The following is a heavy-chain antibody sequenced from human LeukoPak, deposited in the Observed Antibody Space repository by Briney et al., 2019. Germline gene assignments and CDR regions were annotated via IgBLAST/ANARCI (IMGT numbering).Heavy chain of an antibody. CDR3: AKGMRELLFGDAFDI. CDR1: GFTFSSYA. Sequence: GGSLRLSCAASGFTFSSYAMSWVRQAPGEGLEWVSAISGSGGSTYYADSVKGRFTISRDNSKNTLYLQMNSLRAEDTAVYYCAKGMRELLFGDAFDIWGQGKMVTVSS. CDR2: ISGSGGST. J-gene: IGHJ3*02. V-gene: IGHV3-23*01. D-gene: IGHD1-26*01.